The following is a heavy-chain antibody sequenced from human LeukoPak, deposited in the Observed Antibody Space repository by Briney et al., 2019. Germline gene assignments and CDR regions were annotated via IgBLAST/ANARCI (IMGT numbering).Heavy chain of an antibody. CDR1: GGTFSSYA. J-gene: IGHJ4*02. CDR3: ARDDYGDYVPN. D-gene: IGHD4-17*01. V-gene: IGHV1-69*05. Sequence: ASVKVSCKASGGTFSSYAISWVRQAPGQGLEWMGRIIPIFGTANYAQKFQGRVTITTDESTSTAYMELSSLRSEDTAVYYCARDDYGDYVPNWGQGTLVTVSS. CDR2: IIPIFGTA.